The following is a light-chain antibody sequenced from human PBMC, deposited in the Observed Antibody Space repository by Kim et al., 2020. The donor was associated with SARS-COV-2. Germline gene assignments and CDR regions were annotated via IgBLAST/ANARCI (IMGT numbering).Light chain of an antibody. CDR1: QNIGSW. CDR2: DAS. V-gene: IGKV1-5*01. J-gene: IGKJ1*01. CDR3: QHYNSYSGT. Sequence: DLQMTQSPSTLSASVGDRVTIACRASQNIGSWLAWYQQKPGKAPKLLIYDASSLESGVPSSFSGSGSGTEFTLTMTSLQPDDFATYYCQHYNSYSGTFGQGTKVEI.